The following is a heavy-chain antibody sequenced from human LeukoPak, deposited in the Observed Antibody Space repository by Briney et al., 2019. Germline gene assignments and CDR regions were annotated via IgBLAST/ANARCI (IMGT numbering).Heavy chain of an antibody. D-gene: IGHD6-13*01. CDR1: GFTFSSYA. Sequence: GGSLRLSCAASGFTFSSYAMTWVRQAPGKGLEWVSLISGSGDSTYYADSVKGRFTISRDNSKNTVYLQMNSLRAEDTAVYYCAKKGGSSWHPLDYWGQGTLVTVSS. V-gene: IGHV3-23*01. J-gene: IGHJ4*02. CDR2: ISGSGDST. CDR3: AKKGGSSWHPLDY.